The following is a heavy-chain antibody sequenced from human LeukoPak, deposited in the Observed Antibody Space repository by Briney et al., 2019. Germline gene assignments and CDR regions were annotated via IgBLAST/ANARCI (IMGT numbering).Heavy chain of an antibody. V-gene: IGHV1-8*01. CDR3: ARVGGPTYYGILTGYQFYYYYGMDV. D-gene: IGHD3-9*01. J-gene: IGHJ6*02. CDR2: MNPNSGNT. Sequence: ASVKVSCKASGYTFTSYDINWVRQATGQGLEWMGGMNPNSGNTGDAQKFQGRVTMTRNTSISTAYMELSSLRSEDTAVYYCARVGGPTYYGILTGYQFYYYYGMDVWGQGTTVTVSS. CDR1: GYTFTSYD.